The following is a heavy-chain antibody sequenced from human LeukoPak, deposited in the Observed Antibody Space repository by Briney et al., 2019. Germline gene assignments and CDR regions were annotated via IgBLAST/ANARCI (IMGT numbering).Heavy chain of an antibody. CDR1: GFTFSSYA. V-gene: IGHV3-23*01. CDR3: AKGPFRGAAAGNNWFDP. D-gene: IGHD6-13*01. Sequence: SGGSLRLSCAASGFTFSSYAMSWVRQAPGKGLEWVSAISGSGGSTYYADSVKGRFTISRDNSKNTLYLQMNSLRAEDTAVYYCAKGPFRGAAAGNNWFDPWGQGTLVTVSS. J-gene: IGHJ5*02. CDR2: ISGSGGST.